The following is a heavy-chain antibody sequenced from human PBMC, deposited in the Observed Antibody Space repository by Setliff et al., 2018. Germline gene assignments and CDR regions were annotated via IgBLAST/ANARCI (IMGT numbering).Heavy chain of an antibody. J-gene: IGHJ6*02. Sequence: SETLSLTCTVSGGSISSSSYYWGWIRQPPGKGLEWIGSIYYCGSTYYNPSLKSRVTISVDTSKNQFSLKLSSVTAADTAVYYCARVSMYSSSWYYYYYGMDVWGQGTTVTVSS. CDR2: IYYCGST. V-gene: IGHV4-39*07. CDR3: ARVSMYSSSWYYYYYGMDV. D-gene: IGHD6-13*01. CDR1: GGSISSSSYY.